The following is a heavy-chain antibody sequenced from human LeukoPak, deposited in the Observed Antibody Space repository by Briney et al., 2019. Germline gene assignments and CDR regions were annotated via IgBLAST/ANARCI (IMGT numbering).Heavy chain of an antibody. D-gene: IGHD5/OR15-5a*01. CDR1: GYTFTSYG. CDR2: ISAYNGNT. CDR3: ARSVPLNKDAFAI. J-gene: IGHJ3*02. V-gene: IGHV1-18*01. Sequence: ASVKVSCKASGYTFTSYGISWVRQAPGQGLEWMGWISAYNGNTNYAQKLQGRVTMTTDTSTSTAHMELRSLRSDDTAVYYCARSVPLNKDAFAIWGQGTMVTVSS.